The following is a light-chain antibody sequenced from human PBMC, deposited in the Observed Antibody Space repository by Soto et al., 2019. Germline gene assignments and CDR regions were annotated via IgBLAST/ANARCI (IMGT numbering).Light chain of an antibody. V-gene: IGLV2-14*01. Sequence: QSALTQPASVSGSPGQSITISCTGTSSDIGGYEYVSWYQHHPGKVPQLIIYEVNNRPSGVSNRFSGSKSGNTASLTISGLQAEDEAVYYCSSYSSGSTLGVFGGGTKVTVL. CDR2: EVN. CDR3: SSYSSGSTLGV. CDR1: SSDIGGYEY. J-gene: IGLJ3*02.